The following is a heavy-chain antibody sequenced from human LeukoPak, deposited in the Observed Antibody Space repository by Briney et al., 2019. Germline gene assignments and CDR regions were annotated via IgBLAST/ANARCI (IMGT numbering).Heavy chain of an antibody. J-gene: IGHJ4*02. CDR2: MNPHTGDT. V-gene: IGHV1-8*01. D-gene: IGHD6-13*01. Sequence: GASVKVSCKASGYTFTNYDLNWVRQATGQGLQWMGWMNPHTGDTGYAQKFLGRVTMTRNTSITTAYMELSSLRSDDTAVYFCARAGQYSSSWYLFDYWGQGTLVTVSS. CDR1: GYTFTNYD. CDR3: ARAGQYSSSWYLFDY.